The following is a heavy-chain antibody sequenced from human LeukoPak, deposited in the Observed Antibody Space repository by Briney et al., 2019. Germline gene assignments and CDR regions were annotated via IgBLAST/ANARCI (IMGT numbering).Heavy chain of an antibody. CDR3: AKDATKTSGYYYVPYNWFDP. CDR1: GFTFDDYA. J-gene: IGHJ5*02. V-gene: IGHV3-43*02. CDR2: ISGDAGRT. Sequence: GGSLRLSCAASGFTFDDYAMHWVRQGPGKGLEWVSLISGDAGRTYYADSVKGRFTISRDNSKNSLYLQMNSLRAEGTALYYCAKDATKTSGYYYVPYNWFDPWGQGTLVTVSS. D-gene: IGHD3-22*01.